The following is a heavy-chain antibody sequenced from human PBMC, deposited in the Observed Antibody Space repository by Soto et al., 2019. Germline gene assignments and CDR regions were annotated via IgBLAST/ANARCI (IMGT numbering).Heavy chain of an antibody. D-gene: IGHD5-18*01. CDR3: ARDVWIQLQVYQSHFYGMDV. Sequence: PGGSLRLSCAASGFSISEYEMNWVRQAPGKGLEWVSYISSSSGTIYYADSVKGRFTISRDNAKNSLYLQMSSLRAEDTAVYYCARDVWIQLQVYQSHFYGMDVWGQGTTVTVSS. V-gene: IGHV3-48*03. CDR1: GFSISEYE. CDR2: ISSSSGTI. J-gene: IGHJ6*02.